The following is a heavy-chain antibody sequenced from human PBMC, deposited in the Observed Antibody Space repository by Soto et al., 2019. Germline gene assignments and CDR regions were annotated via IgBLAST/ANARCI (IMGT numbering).Heavy chain of an antibody. CDR1: GSSISSSNW. J-gene: IGHJ6*02. D-gene: IGHD6-19*01. CDR3: ARAIAVAAYYYYGMDV. CDR2: IYHSGST. Sequence: PSETLSLTCAVSGSSISSSNWWSWVRQPPGKGLEWIGEIYHSGSTNYNPSLKSRVTISVDKSKNQFSLKLSSVTAADTAVYYCARAIAVAAYYYYGMDVWGQGTTVTVSS. V-gene: IGHV4-4*02.